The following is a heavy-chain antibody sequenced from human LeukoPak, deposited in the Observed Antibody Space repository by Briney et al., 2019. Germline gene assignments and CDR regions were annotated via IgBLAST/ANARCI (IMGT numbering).Heavy chain of an antibody. J-gene: IGHJ4*02. Sequence: ASVKVSCKASGYTSTGYYMHWVRQAPGQGLEWMGWINPNSGGTNYAQKFQGRVTMTRDTSISTAYMELSRLRSDDTAVYYCARSPYGDYVGDYWGQGTLVTVSS. CDR3: ARSPYGDYVGDY. CDR2: INPNSGGT. CDR1: GYTSTGYY. V-gene: IGHV1-2*02. D-gene: IGHD4-17*01.